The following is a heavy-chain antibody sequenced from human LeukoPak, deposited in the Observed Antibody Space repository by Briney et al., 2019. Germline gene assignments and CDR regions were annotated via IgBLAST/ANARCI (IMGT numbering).Heavy chain of an antibody. V-gene: IGHV1-2*02. J-gene: IGHJ4*02. CDR2: INPNSGGT. CDR3: ARGASLELAVGEAYFDY. CDR1: GYTFTGYY. D-gene: IGHD1-7*01. Sequence: ASVKVSCKASGYTFTGYYMHWVRQAPGQGLEWMGWINPNSGGTNYAQKFQGRVTMTRDTSISTAYMELSRLRSDDTAVHYCARGASLELAVGEAYFDYWGQGTLVTVSS.